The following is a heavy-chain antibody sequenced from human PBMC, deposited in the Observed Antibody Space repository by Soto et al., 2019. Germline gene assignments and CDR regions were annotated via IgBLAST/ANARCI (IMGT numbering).Heavy chain of an antibody. CDR1: GFTFSNYW. CDR3: ARDLGCYASH. D-gene: IGHD3-16*01. J-gene: IGHJ4*02. CDR2: INTDGSTT. Sequence: EVQLVESGGGLVQPGGSLRLSCAASGFTFSNYWMHCVRQAPGKGPVWVSRINTDGSTTNYADSVKGRFTISRDNAKNTLYLQTNSLGAEDTAVYYCARDLGCYASHWGQGTLVTVSS. V-gene: IGHV3-74*01.